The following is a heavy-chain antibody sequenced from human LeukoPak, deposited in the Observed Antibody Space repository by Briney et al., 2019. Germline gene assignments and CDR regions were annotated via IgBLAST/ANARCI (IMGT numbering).Heavy chain of an antibody. CDR3: TTDICGDWEDNWFDP. J-gene: IGHJ5*02. Sequence: GVSLRLSCAASGFTFTYAWMSWVRQAPGKGREWVGRIKSKTDGGTTDYAASVKGRFTISRDDSKNTLYLQMNSLKAEDTAVYYCTTDICGDWEDNWFDPWGQGTLVTVSS. V-gene: IGHV3-15*01. D-gene: IGHD2-21*02. CDR2: IKSKTDGGTT. CDR1: GFTFTYAW.